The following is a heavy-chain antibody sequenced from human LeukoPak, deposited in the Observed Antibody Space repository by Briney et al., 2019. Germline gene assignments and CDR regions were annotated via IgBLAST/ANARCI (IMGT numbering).Heavy chain of an antibody. J-gene: IGHJ6*03. CDR3: AREYCSGGSCYHYYYMDV. D-gene: IGHD2-15*01. CDR1: GFTFSDYY. CDR2: ISSSGSTI. V-gene: IGHV3-11*01. Sequence: GGSLRLSCAASGFTFSDYYMSWIRQAPGKGLEWVSYISSSGSTIYYADSVKGRFTISRDNAKNSLYLQMNSLRAEDTAVYYCAREYCSGGSCYHYYYMDVRGKGTTVTVSS.